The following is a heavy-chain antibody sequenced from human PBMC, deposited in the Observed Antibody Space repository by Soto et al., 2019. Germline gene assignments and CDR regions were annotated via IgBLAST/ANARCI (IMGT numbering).Heavy chain of an antibody. J-gene: IGHJ4*02. V-gene: IGHV3-23*01. D-gene: IGHD2-2*01. Sequence: EVQLLESGGGLVQPGGSLRLCWAASGFTFSNYAMSWVRQAPGKGLEWVSAISGSGGSTYYADSVKGRFTISRDNSKNTLYLQMNSLRAEDTAVYYCAKGRGYCSSTSCYVGSDYWGQGTLVTVSS. CDR2: ISGSGGST. CDR3: AKGRGYCSSTSCYVGSDY. CDR1: GFTFSNYA.